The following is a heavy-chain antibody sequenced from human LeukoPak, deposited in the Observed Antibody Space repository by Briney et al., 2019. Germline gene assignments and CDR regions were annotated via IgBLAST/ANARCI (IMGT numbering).Heavy chain of an antibody. CDR2: INHSGST. V-gene: IGHV4-34*01. CDR1: GGSFSDYY. J-gene: IGHJ4*02. CDR3: ARGPTYSYGRIDY. D-gene: IGHD5-18*01. Sequence: SETLSLTCAVYGGSFSDYYWSWIRQPPGKGLEWIGEINHSGSTNYNPSLKSRVPISVDTSKNQFSLKLSSVTAADTAVYYCARGPTYSYGRIDYWGQGTLVTVSS.